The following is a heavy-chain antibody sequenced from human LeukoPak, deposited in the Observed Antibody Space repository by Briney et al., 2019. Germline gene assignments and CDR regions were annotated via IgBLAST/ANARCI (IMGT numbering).Heavy chain of an antibody. D-gene: IGHD2-21*01. Sequence: GSRRLSCAASGFTFSTYAMMSWLRQAAGKGLEWVSTISSIGGSTYYADSVKARFTISRDNSKSTLYLHINSLRVEDTAIYYCAHYCSGSCYSGYFWGHGTLVSVSS. CDR2: ISSIGGST. J-gene: IGHJ4*01. V-gene: IGHV3-23*01. CDR3: AHYCSGSCYSGYF. CDR1: GFTFSTYA.